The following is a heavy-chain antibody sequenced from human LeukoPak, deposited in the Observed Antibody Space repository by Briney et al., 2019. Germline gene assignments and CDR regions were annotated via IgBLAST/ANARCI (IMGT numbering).Heavy chain of an antibody. J-gene: IGHJ6*02. CDR1: GFTFSSYG. Sequence: PGRSLRLSCAASGFTFSSYGMHWVRQAPGKGLEWVGRTRNKANSYTTEYAASVKGRFTISRDDSTNSLSLQMNSLKTEDTAVYYCATSTVTTHFYYYYGMDVWGQGATVTVSS. CDR2: TRNKANSYTT. V-gene: IGHV3-72*01. D-gene: IGHD4-17*01. CDR3: ATSTVTTHFYYYYGMDV.